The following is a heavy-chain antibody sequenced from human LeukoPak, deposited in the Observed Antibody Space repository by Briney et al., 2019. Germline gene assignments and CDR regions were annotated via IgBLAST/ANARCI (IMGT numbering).Heavy chain of an antibody. Sequence: ASVKVSCKASGYTFTSYGISWVRQAPGQGLEWMGWISAYNGNTNYAQKLQGRVTMTTDTSTSTAYMELRSLRSDDTAVYYCAREATVTDGDWTIDYWGQGTLVTVSS. J-gene: IGHJ4*02. CDR3: AREATVTDGDWTIDY. CDR2: ISAYNGNT. D-gene: IGHD4-17*01. CDR1: GYTFTSYG. V-gene: IGHV1-18*04.